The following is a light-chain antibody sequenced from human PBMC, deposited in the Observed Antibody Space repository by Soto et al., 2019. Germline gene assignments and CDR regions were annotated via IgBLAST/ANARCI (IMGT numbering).Light chain of an antibody. CDR1: SSDVGSHNF. Sequence: QSALTQPASVSGSPGQSITISCTGTSSDVGSHNFVSWYQQRPGKAPKLIIFEVTKRPSGVSNRFSASKSGNTASLTISGVQAEDEADYYCCSYAGTTTGVFGGGTKLTVL. CDR2: EVT. CDR3: CSYAGTTTGV. V-gene: IGLV2-23*02. J-gene: IGLJ3*02.